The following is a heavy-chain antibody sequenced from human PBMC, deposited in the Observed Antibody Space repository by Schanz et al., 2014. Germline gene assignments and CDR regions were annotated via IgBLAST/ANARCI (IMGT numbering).Heavy chain of an antibody. CDR3: ARDQSPYPNSSDVRYCDY. Sequence: QVLLVQSGAEVKQPGASVKVSCKASGYTFTAYFIHWVRQAPGQGLEWMGRINPNTGGTNFTQKFQGRVTMTRDTSITTAYMDLSGLTSDDTAVYYCARDQSPYPNSSDVRYCDYWGQGSLVTVSS. J-gene: IGHJ4*02. D-gene: IGHD6-6*01. V-gene: IGHV1-2*06. CDR1: GYTFTAYF. CDR2: INPNTGGT.